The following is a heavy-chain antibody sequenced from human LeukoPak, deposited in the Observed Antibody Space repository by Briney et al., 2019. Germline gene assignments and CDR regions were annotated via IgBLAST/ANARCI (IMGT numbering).Heavy chain of an antibody. J-gene: IGHJ4*02. D-gene: IGHD6-13*01. CDR3: ARYRANPQL. CDR1: GFTFSSNW. CDR2: IKQDGSEQ. V-gene: IGHV3-7*01. Sequence: GGSLRLSCATSGFTFSSNWMSWVRQAPGKGLEWVASIKQDGSEQYYVDSVKGRFPISRDNAKNSLYLQMNSLRVEDTAVYYCARYRANPQLWGQGTLVIVSS.